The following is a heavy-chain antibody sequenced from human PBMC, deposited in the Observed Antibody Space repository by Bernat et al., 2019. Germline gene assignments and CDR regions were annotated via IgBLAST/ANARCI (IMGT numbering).Heavy chain of an antibody. CDR1: GFTFSSYG. J-gene: IGHJ4*02. Sequence: QVQLVESGGGVVQPGRSLRLSCAASGFTFSSYGMHWVRQAPGKGLEWAAVISYDGCNKYYADSVKGRFTISRDNSKNKLYLQMNSLRAEDTAVYYCAKESGYDLGYCDYWGQGTLVTVSS. CDR2: ISYDGCNK. D-gene: IGHD5-12*01. V-gene: IGHV3-30*18. CDR3: AKESGYDLGYCDY.